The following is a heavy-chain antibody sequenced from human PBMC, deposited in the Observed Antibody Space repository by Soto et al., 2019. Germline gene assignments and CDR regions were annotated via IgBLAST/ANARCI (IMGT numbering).Heavy chain of an antibody. CDR2: IYYSGST. CDR1: GGSISSGGYY. J-gene: IGHJ2*01. V-gene: IGHV4-31*03. CDR3: ARGTHERGYSYGFLKDGWYFDL. Sequence: QVQLQESGPGLVKPSQTLSLTCTVSGGSISSGGYYWSWIRQHPGKGLEWIGYIYYSGSTYYNPSLQSRVTISVDTSKNQFSLKLSSVTAADTAVYYCARGTHERGYSYGFLKDGWYFDLWGRGTLVTVSS. D-gene: IGHD5-18*01.